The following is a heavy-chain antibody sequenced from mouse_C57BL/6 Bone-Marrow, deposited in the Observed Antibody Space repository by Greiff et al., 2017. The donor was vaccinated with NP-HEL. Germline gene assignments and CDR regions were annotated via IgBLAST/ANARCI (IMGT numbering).Heavy chain of an antibody. Sequence: EVQLQQSGAELVRPGASVKLSCTASGFNIKDDYMHWVKQRPEQGLEWIGWIDPENGDTEYASKFQGKATITADTASNTAYLQLSSLTSEDTAVYYCTTQGYDEAYWGQGTLVTVSA. V-gene: IGHV14-4*01. J-gene: IGHJ3*01. CDR1: GFNIKDDY. D-gene: IGHD2-2*01. CDR3: TTQGYDEAY. CDR2: IDPENGDT.